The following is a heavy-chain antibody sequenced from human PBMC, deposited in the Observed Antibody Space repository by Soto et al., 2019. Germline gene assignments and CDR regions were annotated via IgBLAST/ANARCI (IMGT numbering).Heavy chain of an antibody. D-gene: IGHD2-8*01. Sequence: GGSLRLSCAASGFTFSDHHMDWVRQAPGKGLEWVGRARNKANSYTTAYAASVKGRFTISRDDSKNSLSLQMNSLKTEDTAVYFCARLMGTSFDLLGQGTLVTVSS. J-gene: IGHJ4*02. CDR3: ARLMGTSFDL. CDR2: ARNKANSYTT. CDR1: GFTFSDHH. V-gene: IGHV3-72*01.